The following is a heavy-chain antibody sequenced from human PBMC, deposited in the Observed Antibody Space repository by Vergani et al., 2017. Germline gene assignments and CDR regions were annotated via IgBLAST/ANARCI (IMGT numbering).Heavy chain of an antibody. CDR3: ARDFSYYYGSGSYYMD. J-gene: IGHJ4*02. D-gene: IGHD3-10*01. CDR2: IYSGGST. V-gene: IGHV3-66*01. Sequence: EVQVVETGGCLVQPGGSLRLSCAASGFTVSSNYMSWVRQAPGKGLEWVSVIYSGGSTYYADSVKGRFIISRDNSKNTLYLQMNSLRAEDTAVYYCARDFSYYYGSGSYYMDWGQGTLVTVSS. CDR1: GFTVSSNY.